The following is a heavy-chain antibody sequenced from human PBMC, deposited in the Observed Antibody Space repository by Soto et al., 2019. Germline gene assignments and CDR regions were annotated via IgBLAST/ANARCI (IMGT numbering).Heavy chain of an antibody. D-gene: IGHD2-2*01. J-gene: IGHJ6*02. CDR3: ARRVVPAAIYYYYYGMDV. CDR2: INHSGST. Sequence: PSGTLSLTCAVYGGSFSGYYWSWIRQPPGKGLEWIGEINHSGSTNYNPSLKSRVTISVDTSKNQFSLKLSSVTAADTAVYYCARRVVPAAIYYYYYGMDVWGQGTTVTVSS. CDR1: GGSFSGYY. V-gene: IGHV4-34*01.